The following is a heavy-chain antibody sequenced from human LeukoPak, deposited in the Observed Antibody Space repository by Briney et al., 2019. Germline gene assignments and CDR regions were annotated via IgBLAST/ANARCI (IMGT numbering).Heavy chain of an antibody. D-gene: IGHD2-2*03. CDR2: IYYSGST. J-gene: IGHJ3*02. V-gene: IGHV4-39*01. CDR1: GGSISGSSYY. CDR3: ATLDIVNDAFDI. Sequence: SETLSLTCTVSGGSISGSSYYWGWIRQPPGKGLEWIGSIYYSGSTYYNPSLKSRVTISVDTSKNQFSLKLNSVTATDTAVYYCATLDIVNDAFDIWGQGTMVTVSS.